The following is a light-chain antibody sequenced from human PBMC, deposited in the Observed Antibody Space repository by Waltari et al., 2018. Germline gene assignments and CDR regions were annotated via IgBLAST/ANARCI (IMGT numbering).Light chain of an antibody. J-gene: IGLJ2*01. CDR3: SSYTSTNTLV. CDR2: EVS. Sequence: WYQQHPGKVPKFIIFEVSNRPSGVSDRFSGSKSGSTASLTISGLQAEDEAVYYCSSYTSTNTLVFGGGTRLTVL. V-gene: IGLV2-14*01.